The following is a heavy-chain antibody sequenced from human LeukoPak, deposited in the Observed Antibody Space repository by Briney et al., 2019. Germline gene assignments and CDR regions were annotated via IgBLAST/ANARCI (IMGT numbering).Heavy chain of an antibody. V-gene: IGHV4-4*07. CDR1: GGSISSYY. CDR2: IYTSGST. CDR3: ARDGYCSGGSCYLGNDAFDI. D-gene: IGHD2-15*01. Sequence: PSETLSLTCTVSGGSISSYYWSWIRQPAGKGLELIGRIYTSGSTNYNPSPKSRVTLSIDTSKNQFSLKLSSVTAADTAVYYCARDGYCSGGSCYLGNDAFDIWGQGTMVTVSS. J-gene: IGHJ3*02.